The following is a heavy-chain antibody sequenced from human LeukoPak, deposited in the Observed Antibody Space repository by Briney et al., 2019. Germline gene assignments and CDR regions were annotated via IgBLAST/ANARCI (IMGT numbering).Heavy chain of an antibody. D-gene: IGHD3-9*01. J-gene: IGHJ4*02. V-gene: IGHV3-74*01. Sequence: GGSLRLSCAASGFPFSSYWMHWVRQAPGKGLVWVSRINSDGSSTSYTDSVKGRFTISRDNAKNTLYLQMNSLRAEDTAVYYCARALDDILTGYYPPLPDYWGQGTLVTVSS. CDR3: ARALDDILTGYYPPLPDY. CDR1: GFPFSSYW. CDR2: INSDGSST.